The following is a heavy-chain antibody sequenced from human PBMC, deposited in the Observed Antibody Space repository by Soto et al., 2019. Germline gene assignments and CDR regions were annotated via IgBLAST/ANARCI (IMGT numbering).Heavy chain of an antibody. D-gene: IGHD3-22*01. J-gene: IGHJ6*02. CDR3: AKDRAIKWLLISRGDYYGMDV. CDR2: ISGSGGST. V-gene: IGHV3-23*01. CDR1: GFTFSSYA. Sequence: GGSLRLSCAASGFTFSSYAMSWVRQAPGKGLEWVSAISGSGGSTYYADSVKGRFTISRDNSKNTLYLQMNSLRAEDAAVYYCAKDRAIKWLLISRGDYYGMDVWGQGTTVTVS.